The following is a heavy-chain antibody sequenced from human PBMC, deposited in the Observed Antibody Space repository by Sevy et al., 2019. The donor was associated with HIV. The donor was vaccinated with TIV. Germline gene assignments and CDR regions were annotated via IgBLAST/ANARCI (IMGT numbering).Heavy chain of an antibody. CDR2: ISGRGGST. CDR3: AKDILGYCTNGVCYSPLFDY. Sequence: GGSLRLSCAASGFTFSSYAMSWVRQAPGKGLEWVSAISGRGGSTYYADSVKGRFTISRDNSKNTLYLQMNSLRAEDTAVYYCAKDILGYCTNGVCYSPLFDYWGQGTLVTVSS. CDR1: GFTFSSYA. J-gene: IGHJ4*02. V-gene: IGHV3-23*01. D-gene: IGHD2-8*01.